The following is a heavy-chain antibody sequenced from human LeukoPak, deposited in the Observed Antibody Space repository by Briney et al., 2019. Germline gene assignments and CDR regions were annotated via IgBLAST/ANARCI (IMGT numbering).Heavy chain of an antibody. D-gene: IGHD3-10*01. Sequence: SVKVSCKASGGTFSSYGISWVRQAPGQGLEWMGGIIPIFGTPNYAQKFQGGVTITADESTSTAYMELSSLRSEDTAVYYCARGSGTITMVRGVFYGMDVWGQGTTVTVSS. CDR3: ARGSGTITMVRGVFYGMDV. J-gene: IGHJ6*02. CDR1: GGTFSSYG. CDR2: IIPIFGTP. V-gene: IGHV1-69*13.